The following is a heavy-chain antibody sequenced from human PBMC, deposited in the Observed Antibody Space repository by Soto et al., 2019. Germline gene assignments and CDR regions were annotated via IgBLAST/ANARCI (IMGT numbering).Heavy chain of an antibody. V-gene: IGHV3-7*01. CDR3: GRDGSTGWHFDS. CDR1: VFTLRSYW. J-gene: IGHJ4*02. Sequence: GALRLSCEASVFTLRSYWMRWIREAPGKGLEWVANTRPDGGRSYLVDSVQGRFTISRGNAKNSVYLQVNSLRAEDTAVYYCGRDGSTGWHFDSWGQGTLVSVSS. D-gene: IGHD6-19*01. CDR2: TRPDGGRS.